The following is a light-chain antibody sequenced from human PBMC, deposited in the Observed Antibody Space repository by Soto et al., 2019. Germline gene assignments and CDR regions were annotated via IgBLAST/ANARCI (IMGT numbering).Light chain of an antibody. CDR3: QQRTNWLFT. Sequence: LTQSPASLSLSPGERATLSCRASQTVGISLAWYQHKPGQPPRLLIYDPSKRATGIPARFGGSGSGTDFTLTISSLEPEDFAVYYCQQRTNWLFTFGPGTKVDIK. CDR1: QTVGIS. CDR2: DPS. J-gene: IGKJ3*01. V-gene: IGKV3-11*01.